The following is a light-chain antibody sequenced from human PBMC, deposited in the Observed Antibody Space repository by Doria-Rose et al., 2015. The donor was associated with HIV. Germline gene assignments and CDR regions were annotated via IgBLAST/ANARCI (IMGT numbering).Light chain of an antibody. CDR1: QRVKSSY. Sequence: TQSPGTLSLSPGERATLFCRASQRVKSSYLAWYQQKPGQAPRLLLYDASTRATGIPDRISGSGSGTDLTLTISRLEPEDVAVYYCQQYGTSRGTFGQGTRLEIK. V-gene: IGKV3-20*01. CDR2: DAS. J-gene: IGKJ5*01. CDR3: QQYGTSRGT.